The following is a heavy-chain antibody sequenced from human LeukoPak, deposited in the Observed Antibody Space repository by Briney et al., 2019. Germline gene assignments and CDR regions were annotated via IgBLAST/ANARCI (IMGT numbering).Heavy chain of an antibody. Sequence: GGSLRLSCAASGFTFSSYAMHWVRQAPGKGLEWVAVISYDGSNKYYADSVKGRFTISRDNAKNSLYLQMNSLRDEDTAVYYCARGRGYWGQGTLVTVSS. CDR3: ARGRGY. CDR2: ISYDGSNK. V-gene: IGHV3-30-3*01. J-gene: IGHJ4*02. CDR1: GFTFSSYA.